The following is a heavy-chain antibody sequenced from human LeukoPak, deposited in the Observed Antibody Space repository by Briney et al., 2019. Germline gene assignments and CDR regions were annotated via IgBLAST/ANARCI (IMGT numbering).Heavy chain of an antibody. V-gene: IGHV3-23*01. CDR1: GFTFSSYA. CDR2: ISGSGGNT. CDR3: AKEHKYSSSWYYFDY. Sequence: GGSLRLSCAASGFTFSSYAMSWVRQALGKGLEWVSAISGSGGNTCYADSVKGRFTISRDNSKSMLYLQMNSLRAEDTTIYYCAKEHKYSSSWYYFDYWGQGTLVTVSS. D-gene: IGHD6-13*01. J-gene: IGHJ4*02.